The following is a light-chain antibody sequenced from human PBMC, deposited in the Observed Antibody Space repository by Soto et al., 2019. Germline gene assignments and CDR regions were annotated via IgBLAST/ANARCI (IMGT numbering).Light chain of an antibody. CDR2: EGR. V-gene: IGLV2-23*01. CDR1: ASDVGSSNL. J-gene: IGLJ1*01. CDR3: CSFASSSTFYI. Sequence: HCVLAKPASVSGAPGQALPITCTGTASDVGSSNLVSWYQQYPGKAPKLIIYEGRRRPSGVSGRFSGSKSGNTASLTISGLQAEDEADYYCCSFASSSTFYIFGTGTKVT.